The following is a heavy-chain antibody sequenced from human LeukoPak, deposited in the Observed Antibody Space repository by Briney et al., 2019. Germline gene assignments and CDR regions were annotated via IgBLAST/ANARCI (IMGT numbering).Heavy chain of an antibody. Sequence: GGSLRLSCAASGFTFSNYAMSRVRQAPGKGLEWVSRVSGRGSCIYYADSVKGRFTISRGNSKNTLYLQMNSLRAEDTAVYYCAKDHGKRDPYYFDYWGQGTLVTVSS. J-gene: IGHJ4*02. CDR2: VSGRGSCI. V-gene: IGHV3-23*01. D-gene: IGHD6-25*01. CDR3: AKDHGKRDPYYFDY. CDR1: GFTFSNYA.